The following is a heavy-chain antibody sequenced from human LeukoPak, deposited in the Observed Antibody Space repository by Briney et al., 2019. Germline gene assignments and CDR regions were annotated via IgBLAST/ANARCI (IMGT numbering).Heavy chain of an antibody. V-gene: IGHV1-2*02. J-gene: IGHJ4*02. CDR2: ITPKNGGT. Sequence: GASVKVSCKASGYTFIGYHIHWVRQAPGQGLEWMGWITPKNGGTNYAQKFQGRVIMTGDTSITTAYMELSSLRSDDTAVYYCARGDWGSFKSPDSWGQGTLVTVSS. CDR3: ARGDWGSFKSPDS. CDR1: GYTFIGYH. D-gene: IGHD7-27*01.